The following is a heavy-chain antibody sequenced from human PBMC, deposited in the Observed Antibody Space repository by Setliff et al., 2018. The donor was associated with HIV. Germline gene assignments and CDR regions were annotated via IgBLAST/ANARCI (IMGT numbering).Heavy chain of an antibody. V-gene: IGHV3-23*01. J-gene: IGHJ4*02. CDR1: GFTFDDYA. Sequence: PGGSLRLSCAASGFTFDDYAVTWVRQAPGKGLDYVSAISGSGTTTYYADSVRGRFTISRDNSTNTLFLQMDDLRAEDTAMYYCARAHGYGSFDYWGQGTLVTVSS. CDR3: ARAHGYGSFDY. CDR2: ISGSGTTT. D-gene: IGHD5-18*01.